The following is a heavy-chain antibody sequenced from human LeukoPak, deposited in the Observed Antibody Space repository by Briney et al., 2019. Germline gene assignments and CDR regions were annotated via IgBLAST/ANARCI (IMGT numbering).Heavy chain of an antibody. D-gene: IGHD1-26*01. CDR1: GFTFSSYE. V-gene: IGHV3-48*03. J-gene: IGHJ3*02. CDR2: ISSSGSSI. CDR3: ARGGSYLSAFDI. Sequence: PGGSLRLSCVASGFTFSSYEMNWVRQAPGKGLEWVSYISSSGSSIYYADSVKGRFTISRDNSKNTLYLQMNSLRAEDTAVYYCARGGSYLSAFDIWGQGTMVTVSS.